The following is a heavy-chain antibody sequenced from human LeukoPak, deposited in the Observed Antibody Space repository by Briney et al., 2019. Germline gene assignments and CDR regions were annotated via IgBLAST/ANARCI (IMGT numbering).Heavy chain of an antibody. D-gene: IGHD4-17*01. J-gene: IGHJ4*02. CDR1: GFTVSNSY. V-gene: IGHV3-21*01. CDR3: ARETYGDYNFDF. CDR2: IRSTTSYK. Sequence: SGGSLRLSCVASGFTVSNSYMNWVRQAPGKGLEWVSSIRSTTSYKYYADSVKGRFTISRDDAKNSLFLQMNGLRAEDTAIYYCARETYGDYNFDFWGQGTLVTVSS.